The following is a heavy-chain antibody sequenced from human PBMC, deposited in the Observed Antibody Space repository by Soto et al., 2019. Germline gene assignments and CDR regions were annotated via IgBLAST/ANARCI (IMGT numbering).Heavy chain of an antibody. Sequence: QVQLVESGGGLVQPGGSLRLSCAASGFTFSDYYMTWIRQAPGKGLNWVSYISGSGGSTYYADSVKGRFTISRDNSKNTLYLQMNSLRAEDTAVYYCAKDRDLRYGDSYYYYYGMDVWGQGTTVTVSS. J-gene: IGHJ6*02. CDR3: AKDRDLRYGDSYYYYYGMDV. CDR2: ISGSGGST. V-gene: IGHV3-11*01. CDR1: GFTFSDYY. D-gene: IGHD4-17*01.